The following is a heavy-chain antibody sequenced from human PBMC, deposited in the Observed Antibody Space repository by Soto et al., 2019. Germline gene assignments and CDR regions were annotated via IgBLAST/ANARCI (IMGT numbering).Heavy chain of an antibody. CDR1: GGTFSSYT. D-gene: IGHD2-21*02. CDR2: IIPILGIA. CDR3: ARLMGLYRGYCGGDCYDPSFDY. Sequence: QVQLVQSGAEVKKPGSSVKVSCKASGGTFSSYTISWVRQAPGQGLEWMGRIIPILGIANYAQKFQGRVTITADKSTSTAYMELSSLRSEDTAVYYCARLMGLYRGYCGGDCYDPSFDYWGQGTLVTVSS. J-gene: IGHJ4*02. V-gene: IGHV1-69*02.